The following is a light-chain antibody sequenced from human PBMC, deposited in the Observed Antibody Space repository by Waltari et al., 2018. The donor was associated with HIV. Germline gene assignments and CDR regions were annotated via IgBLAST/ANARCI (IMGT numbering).Light chain of an antibody. CDR3: KKKYSIPLN. Sequence: IAMTQSPDSLAVSLGERATINCKSGQRVLYSSDNKNHVAWYQQKPGQAPKLLIYGASTRDSGVPDRLRGSGSVKDFTRTINNLKDEDVAVYYSKKKYSIPLNFGGGTKVEIK. CDR2: GAS. CDR1: QRVLYSSDNKNH. V-gene: IGKV4-1*01. J-gene: IGKJ4*01.